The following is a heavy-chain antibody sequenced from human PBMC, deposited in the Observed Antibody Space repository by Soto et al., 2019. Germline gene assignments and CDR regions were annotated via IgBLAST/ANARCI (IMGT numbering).Heavy chain of an antibody. J-gene: IGHJ2*01. CDR3: ARWGASISWFFADWYFDL. D-gene: IGHD6-13*01. Sequence: QVQLVQSGAEVKKPGASVKVSCKASGYTFTSYAMHWVRQAPGQRLEWMGWINAGNGNTKYSQKFQGRVTITRDTSASTAYMELSSLRSEDTAVYYCARWGASISWFFADWYFDLWGRGTLVTVSS. CDR2: INAGNGNT. CDR1: GYTFTSYA. V-gene: IGHV1-3*01.